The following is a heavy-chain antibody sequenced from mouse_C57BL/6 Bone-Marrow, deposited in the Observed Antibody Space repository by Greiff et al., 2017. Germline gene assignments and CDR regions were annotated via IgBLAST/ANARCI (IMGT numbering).Heavy chain of an antibody. Sequence: QVQLQQPGAELVKPGASVKMSCKASGYTFTSYWITWVKQRPGQGLEWIGDIYPGSGSTNYNEKFKSKATLTVDTSSSTACMQLSSLTSEDSAVYYCARCDDYHYYAMYYWGQGTSVTVSS. D-gene: IGHD2-4*01. V-gene: IGHV1-55*01. CDR2: IYPGSGST. CDR1: GYTFTSYW. CDR3: ARCDDYHYYAMYY. J-gene: IGHJ4*01.